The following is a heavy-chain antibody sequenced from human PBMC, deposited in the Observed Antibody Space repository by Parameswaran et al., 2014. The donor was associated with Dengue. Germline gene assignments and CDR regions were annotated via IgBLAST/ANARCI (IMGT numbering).Heavy chain of an antibody. Sequence: RWIRQPPGKGLEWIGEIYHSGSTNYNPSLKSRVTISVDKSKNQFSLKLSSVTAADTAVYYCARDKILVVPAADYYYYYGMDVWGQGTTVTVSS. J-gene: IGHJ6*02. D-gene: IGHD2-2*01. V-gene: IGHV4-4*02. CDR3: ARDKILVVPAADYYYYYGMDV. CDR2: IYHSGST.